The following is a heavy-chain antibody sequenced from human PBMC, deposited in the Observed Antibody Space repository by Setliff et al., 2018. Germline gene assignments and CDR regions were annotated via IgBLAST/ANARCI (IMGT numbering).Heavy chain of an antibody. D-gene: IGHD6-13*01. CDR2: ISAISDST. V-gene: IGHV3-23*01. CDR1: GFSFSSYA. CDR3: AKANTGYSSTWLFDY. J-gene: IGHJ4*02. Sequence: GGSLRLSCAASGFSFSSYAMSWVRQAPGKGLEWVSSISAISDSTYYADSVKGRFTISRSSSKNTLYLQMNSLRAKDTAVYYCAKANTGYSSTWLFDYWGQGTLVTVSS.